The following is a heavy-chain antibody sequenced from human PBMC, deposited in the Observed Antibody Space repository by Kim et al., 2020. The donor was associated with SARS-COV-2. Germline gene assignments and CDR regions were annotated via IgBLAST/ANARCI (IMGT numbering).Heavy chain of an antibody. CDR3: ARWALAAADRGAFDY. D-gene: IGHD6-13*01. CDR2: IYYSGGT. J-gene: IGHJ4*02. Sequence: SETLSLTCTVSGGSISRYYWTWIRQPPGKGLEWIGYIYYSGGTNYNPSLKSRVTISVDTSKNQFSLKLSSVTAADTAVYYCARWALAAADRGAFDYWGQGTLVTVSS. CDR1: GGSISRYY. V-gene: IGHV4-59*01.